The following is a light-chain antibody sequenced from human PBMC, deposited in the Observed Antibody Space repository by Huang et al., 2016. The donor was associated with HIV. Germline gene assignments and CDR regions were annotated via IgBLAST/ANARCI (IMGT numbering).Light chain of an antibody. Sequence: EIVLTQSPGTLSFSPGERASLSCRASQSLRSRYFAWYQQKPGQAPRLLIYDTSIRDTDSPDRFSGSGSGTDVTLTISRLEPEDFAIYYCQQYGSSPPYTFGQGTKLEIK. CDR1: QSLRSRY. J-gene: IGKJ2*01. V-gene: IGKV3-20*01. CDR2: DTS. CDR3: QQYGSSPPYT.